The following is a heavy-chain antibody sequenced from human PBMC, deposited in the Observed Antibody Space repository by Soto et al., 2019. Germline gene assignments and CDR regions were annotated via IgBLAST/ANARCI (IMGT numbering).Heavy chain of an antibody. CDR1: GGSISSGGYY. D-gene: IGHD2-15*01. J-gene: IGHJ6*03. CDR3: ARGSRGEYCSGGSCSEYYYYMDV. Sequence: SETLSLTCTVSGGSISSGGYYWSWIRQHPGKGLEWIGYIYYSGSTYYNPSLKSRVTISVDTSKNQFSLKLRSVTAADTAVYYCARGSRGEYCSGGSCSEYYYYMDVWGKGTTVTVSS. V-gene: IGHV4-31*03. CDR2: IYYSGST.